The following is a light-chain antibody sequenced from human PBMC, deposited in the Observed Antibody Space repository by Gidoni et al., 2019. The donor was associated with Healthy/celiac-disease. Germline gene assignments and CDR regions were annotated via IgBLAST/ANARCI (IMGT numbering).Light chain of an antibody. CDR1: SGSIASNY. Sequence: NFMLSQPHSVSESPGKTVTISCTRSSGSIASNYVQWYQPRPGSYPTTVIYEDNQRPSGVPDRFSGSIDSSSNSASLTITGLKTEDEADYYCQSYDSSNSYVFGTGTKVTVL. CDR3: QSYDSSNSYV. CDR2: EDN. V-gene: IGLV6-57*01. J-gene: IGLJ1*01.